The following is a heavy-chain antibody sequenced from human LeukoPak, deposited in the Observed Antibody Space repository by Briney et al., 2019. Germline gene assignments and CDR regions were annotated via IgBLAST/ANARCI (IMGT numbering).Heavy chain of an antibody. D-gene: IGHD3-16*01. CDR3: ARDVWGSYPDY. CDR2: VNPSYGSA. Sequence: ASVKVSCKASGYTFTNFYMHWVRQAPGQGLEWMGIVNPSYGSASYAQKFQGRVTMTRDTSTSTVYMELGSLTSEDTAVYYCARDVWGSYPDYWGQGTLVTVSS. V-gene: IGHV1-46*01. CDR1: GYTFTNFY. J-gene: IGHJ4*02.